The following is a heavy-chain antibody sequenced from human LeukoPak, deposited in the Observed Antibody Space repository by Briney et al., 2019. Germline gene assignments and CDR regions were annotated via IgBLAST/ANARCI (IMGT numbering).Heavy chain of an antibody. CDR3: ARDTLPAAIVWFDP. CDR1: GYTFTGYY. Sequence: GASVKVSCKASGYTFTGYYMHWVRQAPGQGLEWMGWINPNSGGTNYAHKFQGRVTMTRDTSISTAYMELSRLRSDDTAVYYCARDTLPAAIVWFDPWGQGTLVTVSS. J-gene: IGHJ5*02. CDR2: INPNSGGT. D-gene: IGHD2-2*01. V-gene: IGHV1-2*02.